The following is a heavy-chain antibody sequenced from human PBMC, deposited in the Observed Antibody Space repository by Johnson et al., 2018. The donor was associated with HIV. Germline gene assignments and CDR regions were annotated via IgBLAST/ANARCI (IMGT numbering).Heavy chain of an antibody. CDR1: GFTFSSYA. J-gene: IGHJ3*02. Sequence: QVQLVESGGGVVQPGGSLRLSCAASGFTFSSYAMHWVRQAPGKGLEWVAVISYDGSNKYYADSVKGRFTISRDNSKNTLYLQMNSLTTEDTAVYYCTTDINGVYSSGWYGTASAFDIWGQGTMVTVSS. CDR2: ISYDGSNK. D-gene: IGHD6-19*01. CDR3: TTDINGVYSSGWYGTASAFDI. V-gene: IGHV3-30*04.